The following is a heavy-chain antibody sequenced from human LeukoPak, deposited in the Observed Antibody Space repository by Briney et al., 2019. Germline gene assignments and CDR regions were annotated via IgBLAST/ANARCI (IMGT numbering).Heavy chain of an antibody. J-gene: IGHJ4*02. CDR3: AKESEKFDY. V-gene: IGHV3-43*02. Sequence: GGSLRLSCVASGLNFGESAMHWVRQAPGKGLEWVSLISADGGSAFSADSVKGRFSISRDNSKNSLYLQMDSLRSEDTAMYYCAKESEKFDYWGQGTLVVVSS. CDR1: GLNFGESA. CDR2: ISADGGSA.